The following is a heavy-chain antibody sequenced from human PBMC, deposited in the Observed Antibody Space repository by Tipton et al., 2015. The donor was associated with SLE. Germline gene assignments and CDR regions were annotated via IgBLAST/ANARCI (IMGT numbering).Heavy chain of an antibody. D-gene: IGHD1-1*01. J-gene: IGHJ5*02. CDR2: IYTSGST. V-gene: IGHV4-61*02. CDR3: ARGASPPATAGTVWFDP. CDR1: GGSISSGSYY. Sequence: TLSLTCTVSGGSISSGSYYWSWIRQPAGKGLEWIGRIYTSGSTNYNPSLKSRVTISVDTSKNQFSLKLSSVTAADTAVYYCARGASPPATAGTVWFDPWGQGALVTVSS.